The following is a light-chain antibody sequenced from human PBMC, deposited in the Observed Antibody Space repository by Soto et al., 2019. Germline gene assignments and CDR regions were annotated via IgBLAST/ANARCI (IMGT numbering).Light chain of an antibody. J-gene: IGKJ2*01. V-gene: IGKV1-39*01. CDR2: AAS. CDR1: QSIATY. CDR3: QQSYSTPYT. Sequence: DIQMTQSPSSLSPSVGDRITITCRASQSIATYLNWYQHKPGKAPNLLIYAASSLQSGVPSRFSGSGSGTDFTLTITSLQPEDSATYYCQQSYSTPYTFGQGTKLEIK.